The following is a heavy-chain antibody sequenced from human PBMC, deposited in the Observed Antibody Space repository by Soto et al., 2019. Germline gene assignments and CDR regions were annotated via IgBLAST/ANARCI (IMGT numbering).Heavy chain of an antibody. CDR2: ISGSGGST. V-gene: IGHV3-23*01. Sequence: PGGSLRLSCAASGFTFSSYAMSWVRQAPGKGLEWVSAISGSGGSTYYADSVKGRFTISRDNSKNTLYLQMNSLRAEDTAVYYSAKGNWNDVPLASFDYWGQGTLVTVSS. CDR1: GFTFSSYA. CDR3: AKGNWNDVPLASFDY. J-gene: IGHJ4*02. D-gene: IGHD1-20*01.